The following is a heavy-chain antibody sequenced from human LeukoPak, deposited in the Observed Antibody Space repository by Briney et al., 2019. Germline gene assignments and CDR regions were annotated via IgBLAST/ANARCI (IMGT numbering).Heavy chain of an antibody. Sequence: PGRSLRLSCAASGFTFSSYGMSWVRQAPGKGLEWVSAISGSGGSTYYADSVKGRFTISRDNSKNTLYLQMNSPRAEDTAVYYCAKGREMSRITMVRGVPDAFDIWGQGTMVTVSS. V-gene: IGHV3-23*01. CDR1: GFTFSSYG. J-gene: IGHJ3*02. D-gene: IGHD3-10*01. CDR3: AKGREMSRITMVRGVPDAFDI. CDR2: ISGSGGST.